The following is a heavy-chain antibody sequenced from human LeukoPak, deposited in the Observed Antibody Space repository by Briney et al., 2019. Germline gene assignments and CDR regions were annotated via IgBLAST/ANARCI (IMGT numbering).Heavy chain of an antibody. CDR1: GFTFSSYS. D-gene: IGHD3-22*01. CDR2: ISCKCGYI. CDR3: ARGERGTYYYDSSGYSPFDY. V-gene: IGHV3-21*01. J-gene: IGHJ4*02. Sequence: VGSLRLSCAASGFTFSSYSMNWVRQAPGKGLEWVSSISCKCGYIYYADSVKGRFTISRDNAKNSLYLQMNSLRAEDTAVYYCARGERGTYYYDSSGYSPFDYWGQGTLATASS.